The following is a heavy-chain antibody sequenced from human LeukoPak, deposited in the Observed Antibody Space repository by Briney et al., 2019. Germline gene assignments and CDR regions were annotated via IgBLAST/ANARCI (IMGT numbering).Heavy chain of an antibody. J-gene: IGHJ4*02. CDR3: ARDGRGGLFYYFDS. Sequence: SETLSLTCTVSGDPMTPYYWSWIRQPPGKGLEWIGYMSYSGDTRYNPSLKSRVTISVDASNNQFSLRLTSMTAADTATYYYARDGRGGLFYYFDSWGPGTLVTVSS. V-gene: IGHV4-59*01. CDR2: MSYSGDT. D-gene: IGHD3-16*01. CDR1: GDPMTPYY.